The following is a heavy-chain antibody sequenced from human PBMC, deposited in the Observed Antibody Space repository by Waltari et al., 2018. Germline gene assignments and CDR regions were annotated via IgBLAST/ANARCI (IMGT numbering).Heavy chain of an antibody. CDR1: GLTSVVTK. CDR3: AREKYYYDRAGLDY. Sequence: EVQLVESGGAWLSLEGSLRLPFAPPGLTSVVTKLKWVGQPPGKGLEWVAHISNSGSTIYYTDSVKGRFSISRDDAKNSLYLQMNSLRAEDTAVYYCAREKYYYDRAGLDYWGQGTLVTVSS. D-gene: IGHD3-22*01. V-gene: IGHV3-48*03. J-gene: IGHJ4*02. CDR2: ISNSGSTI.